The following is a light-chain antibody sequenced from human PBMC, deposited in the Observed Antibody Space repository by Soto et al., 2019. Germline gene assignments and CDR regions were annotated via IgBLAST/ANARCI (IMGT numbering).Light chain of an antibody. CDR1: QSLNNN. J-gene: IGKJ4*01. CDR2: FAS. V-gene: IGKV3-15*01. CDR3: QQYIAWPLT. Sequence: EIVMTQSPATLSVSPGEKATLSCRASQSLNNNLAWYQQKPGQGPRLLIYFASTMANGIPARFSGSGSGTEFTLTISSLQSEDVASYYCQQYIAWPLTFGGGTKVETK.